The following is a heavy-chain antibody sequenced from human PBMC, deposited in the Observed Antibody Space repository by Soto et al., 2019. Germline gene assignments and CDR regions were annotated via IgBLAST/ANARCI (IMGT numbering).Heavy chain of an antibody. CDR1: GGSISSYS. CDR2: IFYSGST. J-gene: IGHJ6*03. V-gene: IGHV4-59*01. Sequence: SETLSLICTVSGGSISSYSWAWIRQPPGRGLEGVGYIFYSGSTSYNPSLKSRVTISVDTSKNQVSLKLSSVTAADTAVYYCARVIGTYRRNFYYYYMDVWGRGTTVTVSS. CDR3: ARVIGTYRRNFYYYYMDV. D-gene: IGHD2-21*01.